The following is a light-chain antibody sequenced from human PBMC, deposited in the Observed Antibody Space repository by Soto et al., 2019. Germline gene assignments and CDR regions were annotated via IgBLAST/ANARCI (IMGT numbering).Light chain of an antibody. Sequence: QSVLTQPPSASGTPGQRVTISCSGSNSNIGSNTVHWYQLLPGMAPKLLIYNTNQGPSGVPDRFSGSKSGTSASLAISGLQSGDEADYYCAAWYDRLSGPVFGTGTKVTVL. J-gene: IGLJ1*01. V-gene: IGLV1-44*01. CDR3: AAWYDRLSGPV. CDR1: NSNIGSNT. CDR2: NTN.